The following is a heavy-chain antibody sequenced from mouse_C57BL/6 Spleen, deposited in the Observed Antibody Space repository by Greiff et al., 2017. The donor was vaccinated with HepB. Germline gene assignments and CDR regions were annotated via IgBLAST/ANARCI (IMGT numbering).Heavy chain of an antibody. CDR2: ISYDGSN. CDR3: ARDQDYYGSSYGYYAMDY. D-gene: IGHD1-1*01. V-gene: IGHV3-6*01. CDR1: GYSITSGYY. J-gene: IGHJ4*01. Sequence: DVQLQESGPGLVKPSQSLSLTCSVTGYSITSGYYWNWIRQFPGNKLEWMGYISYDGSNNYNPSLKNRISITRDTSKNQFFLKLNSVTTEDTATYYCARDQDYYGSSYGYYAMDYWGQGTSVTVSS.